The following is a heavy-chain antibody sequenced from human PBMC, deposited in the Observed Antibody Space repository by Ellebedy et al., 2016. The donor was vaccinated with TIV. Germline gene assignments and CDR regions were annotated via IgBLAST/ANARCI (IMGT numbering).Heavy chain of an antibody. Sequence: GGSLRLPXAASGFSFSSYWMSWVRQAPGKGLEWVANIKQDGSERYYVASVKDRFTISRDNAKNSLFLQMNSLRAEDTAVYFCASHKDVLGGDWGQGTLVTVSS. D-gene: IGHD4-23*01. CDR1: GFSFSSYW. CDR2: IKQDGSER. CDR3: ASHKDVLGGD. V-gene: IGHV3-7*01. J-gene: IGHJ4*02.